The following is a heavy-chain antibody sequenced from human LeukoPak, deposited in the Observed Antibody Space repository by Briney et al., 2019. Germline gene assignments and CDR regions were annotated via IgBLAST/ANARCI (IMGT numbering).Heavy chain of an antibody. CDR3: ARGDLVFVPGADRYGDYL. V-gene: IGHV1-2*02. J-gene: IGHJ4*02. CDR1: GYTFTAYN. CDR2: FNPKSGAA. D-gene: IGHD4-17*01. Sequence: ASVKVSCKASGYTFTAYNMHWVRQSPGQGLEWMGWFNPKSGAANYALQFQGRVTMTTDTSIATAHMQLSNLKSDDTAVYYCARGDLVFVPGADRYGDYLWGQGTLVTVSS.